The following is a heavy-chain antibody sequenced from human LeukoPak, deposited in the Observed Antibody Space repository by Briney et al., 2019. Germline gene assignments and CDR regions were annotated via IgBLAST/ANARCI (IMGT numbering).Heavy chain of an antibody. V-gene: IGHV3-7*01. D-gene: IGHD3-22*01. Sequence: GGSLRLSCAASRFTLSSYWMSWVRQAAGKGLEGVANIKQDGSEKYYVDSVKGRFTISRDNAKNSLYLQMNSLRAEDTAVYYCARYDYYDGSGYYPYDYWGQGTLVTVSS. CDR1: RFTLSSYW. J-gene: IGHJ4*02. CDR2: IKQDGSEK. CDR3: ARYDYYDGSGYYPYDY.